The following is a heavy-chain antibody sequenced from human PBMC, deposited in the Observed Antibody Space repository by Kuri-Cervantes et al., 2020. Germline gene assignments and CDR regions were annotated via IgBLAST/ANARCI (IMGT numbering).Heavy chain of an antibody. D-gene: IGHD1-26*01. Sequence: SETLSLTCTVSGGSVSRSYWSWMRQPPGKRLEWTGYVSYTEGTNYNPSLKSRVTISIDTSKNQFSLKLNSVTAADTAVYYCASDAVGTRAPRFDYWGQGTLVTVSS. CDR2: VSYTEGT. V-gene: IGHV4-59*02. J-gene: IGHJ4*02. CDR3: ASDAVGTRAPRFDY. CDR1: GGSVSRSY.